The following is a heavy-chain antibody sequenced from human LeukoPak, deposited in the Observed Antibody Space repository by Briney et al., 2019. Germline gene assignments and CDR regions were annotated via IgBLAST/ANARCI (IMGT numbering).Heavy chain of an antibody. CDR1: GGSISSGSYY. Sequence: SQTLSLTCTVSGGSISSGSYYWSWIRQPAGKGLEWIGRIYTSGSTNYNPSLKSRVTISVDTSKNQCSLKLSSVTAADTAVYYCARDHYDSNGYFYYFDDWGQGTLVTVSS. CDR3: ARDHYDSNGYFYYFDD. J-gene: IGHJ4*02. D-gene: IGHD3-22*01. V-gene: IGHV4-61*02. CDR2: IYTSGST.